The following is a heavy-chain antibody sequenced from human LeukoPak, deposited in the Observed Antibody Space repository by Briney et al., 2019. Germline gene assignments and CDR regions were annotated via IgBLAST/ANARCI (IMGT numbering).Heavy chain of an antibody. Sequence: LPGRSLRLSCVASGFTFDDYAMHWVRQGPGKGLEWVSSINWNGASIGYADSVKGRFTISRDNANNYLYLQMNSLGTEDTAFYYCAKSRTPSFAEVDYWGQGTLVSVSS. V-gene: IGHV3-9*01. J-gene: IGHJ4*02. D-gene: IGHD1-14*01. CDR3: AKSRTPSFAEVDY. CDR2: INWNGASI. CDR1: GFTFDDYA.